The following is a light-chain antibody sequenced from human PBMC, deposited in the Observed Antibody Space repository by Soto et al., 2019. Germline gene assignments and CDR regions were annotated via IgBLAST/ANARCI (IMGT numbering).Light chain of an antibody. CDR1: QSVSISY. Sequence: ESVLTQSPVSLSFSPGEIATLSCSSSQSVSISYLAWYQQKPGQAPRLLIYDASSRATGIPDRFSGSGSGTDFTLTISRLEPEDFAVYYCQQQYGSSRTFGQGTKVDIK. V-gene: IGKV3-20*01. CDR2: DAS. J-gene: IGKJ1*01. CDR3: QQQYGSSRT.